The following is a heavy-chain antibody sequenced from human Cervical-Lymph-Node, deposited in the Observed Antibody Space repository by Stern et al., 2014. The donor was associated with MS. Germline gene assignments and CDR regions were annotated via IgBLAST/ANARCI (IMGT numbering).Heavy chain of an antibody. D-gene: IGHD5-24*01. Sequence: QVQLQESGPGLVKPSQTLSLTCAVTGGSISIAEYYWSWIRQSPGKGLERIGYIHNSGTTYYNPSLKSRVTISVDTSKNQFSLKLRSVTAADTAVYYCSRDADGYSLVFGYWGRGTLVTVSS. V-gene: IGHV4-30-4*01. CDR2: IHNSGTT. J-gene: IGHJ4*02. CDR1: GGSISIAEYY. CDR3: SRDADGYSLVFGY.